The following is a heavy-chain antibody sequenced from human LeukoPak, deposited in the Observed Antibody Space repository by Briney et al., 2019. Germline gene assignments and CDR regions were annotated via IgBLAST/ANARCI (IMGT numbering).Heavy chain of an antibody. V-gene: IGHV4-38-2*02. D-gene: IGHD1-1*01. CDR1: AYSISSAYY. CDR2: IYHSGTT. CDR3: ARDLSGGTFDY. J-gene: IGHJ4*02. Sequence: SETLSLTCAVSAYSISSAYYWGWIRQAPGKGLEWIGNIYHSGTTYYNPSLKSRVSISLDTSKNQFSLKLTSVTAADTAVYYCARDLSGGTFDYWGQGTLVTVS.